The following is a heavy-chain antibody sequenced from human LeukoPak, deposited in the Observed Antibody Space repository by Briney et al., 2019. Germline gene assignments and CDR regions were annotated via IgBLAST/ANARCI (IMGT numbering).Heavy chain of an antibody. CDR3: AREVAATGGLDY. CDR1: GFTFSSYA. J-gene: IGHJ4*02. Sequence: GGSLRLSCAASGFTFSSYAMSWVRQAPGKGLEWVSSINGSGGRTYYADSVKGRFTISRDNAKNSLYLQMNSLRAEDTAVYYCAREVAATGGLDYWGQGTLVTVSS. V-gene: IGHV3-23*01. D-gene: IGHD6-19*01. CDR2: INGSGGRT.